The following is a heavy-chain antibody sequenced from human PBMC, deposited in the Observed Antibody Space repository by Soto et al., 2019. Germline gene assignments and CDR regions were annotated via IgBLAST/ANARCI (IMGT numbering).Heavy chain of an antibody. CDR2: IKQDGSVK. V-gene: IGHV3-7*01. CDR3: TRDFSPWNGGAWYDAFAI. Sequence: EVQVVESGGNLVQPGGSLRLSCAASGFTFRDYWMTWVRQAPGKGLEWLANIKQDGSVKHYVDSVEGRFSISRDNAKNSLYLEMDSLRAEDTAVYYCTRDFSPWNGGAWYDAFAIWGQGTKVTVSS. CDR1: GFTFRDYW. D-gene: IGHD6-19*01. J-gene: IGHJ3*02.